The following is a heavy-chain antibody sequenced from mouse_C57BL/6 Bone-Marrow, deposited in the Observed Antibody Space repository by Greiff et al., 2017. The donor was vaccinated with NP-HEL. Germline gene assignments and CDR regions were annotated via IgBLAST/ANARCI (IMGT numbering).Heavy chain of an antibody. CDR1: GYTFTSYT. CDR3: ARSYYGNPAWFAD. J-gene: IGHJ3*01. CDR2: INPSSGYT. D-gene: IGHD2-1*01. Sequence: QVQLQQSGAELARPGASVKMSCKASGYTFTSYTMHWVKQRPGQGLEWIGYINPSSGYTKYNQKFKDKATLTADKSSSTAYMQLSSLTSEDSAVYYCARSYYGNPAWFADWGQGTLVTVSA. V-gene: IGHV1-4*01.